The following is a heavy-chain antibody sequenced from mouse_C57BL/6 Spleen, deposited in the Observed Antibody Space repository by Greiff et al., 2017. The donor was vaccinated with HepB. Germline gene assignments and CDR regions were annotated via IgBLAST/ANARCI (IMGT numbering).Heavy chain of an antibody. D-gene: IGHD1-1*01. CDR3: ARDGGTTVVAFDY. V-gene: IGHV1-82*01. J-gene: IGHJ2*01. Sequence: VKLQQSGPELVKPGASVKISCKASGYAFSSSWMNWVKQRPGKGLEWIGRIYPGDGDTYYNEKFKGKATLTAEKSSSTAYMQLSSLTSEDSAVYFCARDGGTTVVAFDYWGQGTTLTVSS. CDR2: IYPGDGDT. CDR1: GYAFSSSW.